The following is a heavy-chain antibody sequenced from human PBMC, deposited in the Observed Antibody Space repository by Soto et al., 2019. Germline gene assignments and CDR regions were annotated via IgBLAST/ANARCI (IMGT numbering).Heavy chain of an antibody. J-gene: IGHJ4*02. CDR1: GDTFSSYP. CDR3: ARDQVGYYDFWSGPFYFDY. CDR2: IIPLIGTT. Sequence: QVQLVQSGGEVKKPGSSVKVSCKASGDTFSSYPISWVRQVPGQGLEWVGVIIPLIGTTNYAQGYQGRVTITADESTSTVYMELRSLRSEDTAVYYCARDQVGYYDFWSGPFYFDYWGQGTLVTVSS. V-gene: IGHV1-69*01. D-gene: IGHD3-3*01.